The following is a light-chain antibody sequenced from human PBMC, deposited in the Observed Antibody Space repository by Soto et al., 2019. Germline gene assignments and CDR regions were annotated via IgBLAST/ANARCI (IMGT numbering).Light chain of an antibody. Sequence: DMVLTQSPGTLSLSPGERATLSCRASHSVSSSYFAWYQQKPGQTPRLLIFGATSRATGVPGRISGSESGTDFTLTISRLEAADFAVYYCQPSGDLPPFGEGTRLEIK. CDR3: QPSGDLPP. J-gene: IGKJ5*01. CDR2: GAT. V-gene: IGKV3-20*01. CDR1: HSVSSSY.